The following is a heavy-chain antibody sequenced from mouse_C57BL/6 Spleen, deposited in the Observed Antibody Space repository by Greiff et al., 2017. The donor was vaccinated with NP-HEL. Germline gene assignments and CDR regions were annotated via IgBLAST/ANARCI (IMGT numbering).Heavy chain of an antibody. V-gene: IGHV1-69*01. J-gene: IGHJ4*01. Sequence: QVQLQQPGAELVMPGASVKLSCKASGYTFTSYWMHWVKQRPGQGLEWIGEIDPSDSYTNYNQKFKGKSTLTVDKSSSTAYMQLSSLTSEDSAVYYCARSRGGGGMDYWGQGTSVTVSS. CDR1: GYTFTSYW. CDR3: ARSRGGGGMDY. D-gene: IGHD1-1*02. CDR2: IDPSDSYT.